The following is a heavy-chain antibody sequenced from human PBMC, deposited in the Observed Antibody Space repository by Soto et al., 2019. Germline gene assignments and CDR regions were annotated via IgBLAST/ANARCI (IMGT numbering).Heavy chain of an antibody. V-gene: IGHV3-15*04. J-gene: IGHJ4*02. CDR3: ATEAYCYNNSLFYFDY. Sequence: EVQLVESGGGLVKPGESLRLSCAASGFNFSDAWMTWVRQAPGKGLEWVGRIATKRDGGTVDYAAGVKDRFTISRDDSKNMLYLQMTSRNTDDTAVYFCATEAYCYNNSLFYFDYCGQGSLITVSS. CDR2: IATKRDGGTV. D-gene: IGHD5-18*01. CDR1: GFNFSDAW.